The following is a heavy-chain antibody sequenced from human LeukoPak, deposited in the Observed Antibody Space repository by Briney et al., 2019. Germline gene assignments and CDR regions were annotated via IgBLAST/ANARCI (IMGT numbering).Heavy chain of an antibody. J-gene: IGHJ3*01. Sequence: PSQTLSLTCAISGDSFSSNGGDWNWIRQSPSRGLEWVGRTYYRSNWYNDYADSVRGRMTITPDTSKNQLSLQLNSVTPGDTAVYFCVRDRTWAIDVWGQGTMVTVSS. D-gene: IGHD1-14*01. CDR1: GDSFSSNGGD. V-gene: IGHV6-1*01. CDR2: TYYRSNWYN. CDR3: VRDRTWAIDV.